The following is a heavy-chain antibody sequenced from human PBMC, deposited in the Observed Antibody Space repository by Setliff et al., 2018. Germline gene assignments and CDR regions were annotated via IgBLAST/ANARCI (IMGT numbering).Heavy chain of an antibody. CDR2: INPDGSEK. V-gene: IGHV3-7*01. CDR3: FGAGTCSY. CDR1: GVTYKNDW. Sequence: GGSLRLSCAASGVTYKNDWVSWVRQAPGKGLEWLASINPDGSEKYYVDSVKGRFTISRDNARNSLSLQMNSLRTEDTAVYYCFGAGTCSYWGQGTLVTVSS. D-gene: IGHD3-10*01. J-gene: IGHJ4*02.